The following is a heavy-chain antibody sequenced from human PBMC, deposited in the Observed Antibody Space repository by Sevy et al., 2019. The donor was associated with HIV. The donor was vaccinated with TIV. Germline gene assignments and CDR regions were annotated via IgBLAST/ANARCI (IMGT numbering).Heavy chain of an antibody. Sequence: SETLSLTCTVSGGSISSGGYYWSWIRQPAGKGLEWLGRNYTSGSTNYNPSLKSRVTISVDTSKNQFSLKLSSVTAADTAVYNCARAPLDDILTGYYRAIDYWGQGTLVTVSS. CDR2: NYTSGST. CDR1: GGSISSGGYY. V-gene: IGHV4-61*02. CDR3: ARAPLDDILTGYYRAIDY. D-gene: IGHD3-9*01. J-gene: IGHJ4*02.